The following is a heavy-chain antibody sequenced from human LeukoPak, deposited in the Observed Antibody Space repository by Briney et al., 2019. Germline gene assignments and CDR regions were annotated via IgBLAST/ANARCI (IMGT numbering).Heavy chain of an antibody. Sequence: GESLRLSCAASGFSFNTHALTWVRQAPGKGLEWVSFISDTGAATYYADSVKGRFTISRGNSKSTVYLQMSSLRVEDTAVYYCAKVWYSTRVFDYWGQGTLVTVSS. V-gene: IGHV3-23*01. CDR3: AKVWYSTRVFDY. CDR2: ISDTGAAT. CDR1: GFSFNTHA. D-gene: IGHD1-26*01. J-gene: IGHJ4*02.